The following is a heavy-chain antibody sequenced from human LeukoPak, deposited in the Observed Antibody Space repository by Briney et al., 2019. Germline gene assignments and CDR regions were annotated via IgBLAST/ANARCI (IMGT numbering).Heavy chain of an antibody. Sequence: SVKVSCKASGGTFSSYAISWVRQAPGQGLEWMGGIIPIFGTANYAQKFQGRVTITADKSTSTAYMELSSLRSEDTAVYYCARDADTATPGGFDYWGQGTLVTVSS. V-gene: IGHV1-69*06. CDR3: ARDADTATPGGFDY. J-gene: IGHJ4*02. CDR1: GGTFSSYA. CDR2: IIPIFGTA. D-gene: IGHD5-18*01.